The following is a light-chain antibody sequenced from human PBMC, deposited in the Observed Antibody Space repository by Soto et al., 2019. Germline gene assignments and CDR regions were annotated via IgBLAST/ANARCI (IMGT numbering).Light chain of an antibody. CDR2: GAS. CDR3: QQYGSF. V-gene: IGKV3-20*01. J-gene: IGKJ2*01. CDR1: RSVSSKN. Sequence: ETVLTQTPGTLSLSPGERATLSCRASRSVSSKNLAWYQQKPGQAPRLLIYGASSRATGIPDRFSGSGSGTDFTLTISRLEPEDSAVYYCQQYGSFFGQGTRLEIK.